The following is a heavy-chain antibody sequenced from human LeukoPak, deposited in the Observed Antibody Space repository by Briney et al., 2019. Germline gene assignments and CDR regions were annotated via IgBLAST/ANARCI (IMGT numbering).Heavy chain of an antibody. CDR3: AGGIEELTFDI. Sequence: PSETLSLTCTVSGGSISSYYWSWIRQPPGKGLEWIGYIYYSGSTNYNPSLKSRVTISVDTSKNQFSLKLSSVTAADTAVYYCAGGIEELTFDIWGQGTMVTVSS. CDR1: GGSISSYY. V-gene: IGHV4-59*01. CDR2: IYYSGST. J-gene: IGHJ3*02. D-gene: IGHD2-15*01.